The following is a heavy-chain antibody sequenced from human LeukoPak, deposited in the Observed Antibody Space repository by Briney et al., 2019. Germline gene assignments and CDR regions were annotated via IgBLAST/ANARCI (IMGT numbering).Heavy chain of an antibody. Sequence: GASVKVSCKASGYTFTGYYMHWVRQAPGQGLEWMGWINPNSGGTNYAQKFQGRVTMTRDTSISTAYMELSRLRSDDTAVYYCARERLLWFGESSPDLAFDYWGQGTQVTVSS. CDR2: INPNSGGT. CDR1: GYTFTGYY. J-gene: IGHJ4*02. V-gene: IGHV1-2*02. CDR3: ARERLLWFGESSPDLAFDY. D-gene: IGHD3-10*01.